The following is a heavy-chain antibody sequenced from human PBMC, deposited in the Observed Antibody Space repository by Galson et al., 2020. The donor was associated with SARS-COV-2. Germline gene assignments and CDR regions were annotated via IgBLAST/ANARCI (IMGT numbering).Heavy chain of an antibody. CDR1: GVSIINDYY. CDR3: ASHRQHGYNFDYFAY. D-gene: IGHD5-12*01. J-gene: IGHJ4*02. V-gene: IGHV4-39*01. CDR2: IYYRGTT. Sequence: SQTPSLTCSVTGVSIINDYYWGWIRQSPEKGLEWIGSIYYRGTTYDNPSLQSRVTMSVDTSNNQFSLKMTSVTAADPAVYFCASHRQHGYNFDYFAYWGQGTLVAVSS.